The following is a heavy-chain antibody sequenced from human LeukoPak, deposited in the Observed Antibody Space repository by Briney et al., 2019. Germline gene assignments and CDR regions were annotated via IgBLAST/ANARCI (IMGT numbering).Heavy chain of an antibody. CDR3: ARGSYDFWSGHKEGDAFDI. CDR2: IYTSGST. D-gene: IGHD3-3*01. V-gene: IGHV4-61*09. J-gene: IGHJ3*02. Sequence: PSETLSLTCSVSGGSISGGSYYWSWIRQPAGKGLEWIGHIYTSGSTNYNPSLKSRVTISVDTSKNQFSLKLSSVTAADTAVYYCARGSYDFWSGHKEGDAFDIWGQGTMVTVSS. CDR1: GGSISGGSYY.